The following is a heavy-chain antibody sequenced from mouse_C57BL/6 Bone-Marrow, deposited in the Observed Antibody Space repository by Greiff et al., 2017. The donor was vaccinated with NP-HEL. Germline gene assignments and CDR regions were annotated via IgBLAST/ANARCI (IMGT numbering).Heavy chain of an antibody. Sequence: VQLQQSGPELVKPGASVKISCKASGYSFTDYNMNWVKQSNGKSLEWIGVINPNSGTTSYNQKFKGKATLTVDQSSSKAYMQLNSLTSEDSAVYYCARLAASANWPRFDYWGQGTTLTVSS. J-gene: IGHJ2*01. V-gene: IGHV1-39*01. D-gene: IGHD4-1*01. CDR2: INPNSGTT. CDR3: ARLAASANWPRFDY. CDR1: GYSFTDYN.